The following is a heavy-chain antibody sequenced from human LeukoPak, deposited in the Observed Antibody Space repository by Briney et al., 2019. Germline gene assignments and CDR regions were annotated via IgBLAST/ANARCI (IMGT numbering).Heavy chain of an antibody. CDR1: GGSFSSYY. D-gene: IGHD3-22*01. V-gene: IGHV4-59*01. Sequence: SETLSLTCTVSGGSFSSYYWNWVRQPPGKGLEWIGYIYYSGSTNYNPSLKSRVTISVDTSKNQFSLKLSSVTAADTAVYYCARGADSSGYYSIFYFDYWGQGTLVTVSS. CDR3: ARGADSSGYYSIFYFDY. J-gene: IGHJ4*02. CDR2: IYYSGST.